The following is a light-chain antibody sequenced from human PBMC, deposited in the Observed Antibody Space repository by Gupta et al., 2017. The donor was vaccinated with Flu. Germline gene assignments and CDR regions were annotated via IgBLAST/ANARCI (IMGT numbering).Light chain of an antibody. Sequence: ASVGDKVAITCRATQSISGWLVWYQQRPGKAPTVLIYEASTLEKGVPSRFSGSGPGTDFTLTISSLQPEDSATYYCQQYNSYPWTFGQGTKVEIK. CDR2: EAS. CDR3: QQYNSYPWT. CDR1: QSISGW. V-gene: IGKV1-5*03. J-gene: IGKJ1*01.